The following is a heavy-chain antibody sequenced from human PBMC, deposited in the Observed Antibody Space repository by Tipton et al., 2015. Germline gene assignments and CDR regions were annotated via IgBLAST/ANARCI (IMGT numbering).Heavy chain of an antibody. Sequence: TLSLTCTVSGGSISSYYWSWIRQPAGKGLEWIGRIYTSGSTNYNSSLKSRVTMSVDTSKNQFSLKLSSVTAADTAVYYCARVRSSSWEGGSNWFDPWGQGTLVTVSS. J-gene: IGHJ5*02. V-gene: IGHV4-4*07. CDR1: GGSISSYY. CDR2: IYTSGST. D-gene: IGHD6-13*01. CDR3: ARVRSSSWEGGSNWFDP.